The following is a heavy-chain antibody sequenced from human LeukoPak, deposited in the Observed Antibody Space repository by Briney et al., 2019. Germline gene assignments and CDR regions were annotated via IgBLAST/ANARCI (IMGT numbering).Heavy chain of an antibody. CDR1: GFTFSGYA. J-gene: IGHJ4*02. V-gene: IGHV3-30-3*01. D-gene: IGHD3-3*01. Sequence: GGSLRLSCAASGFTFSGYAMHWVRQAPGKGLEWVAVISYDGGKTYYADSVKGRFTISRDNSKSTLYLQMNSLRSEDTAVYYCARGFNDFWSGSQLEYWGQGTLVTVSS. CDR3: ARGFNDFWSGSQLEY. CDR2: ISYDGGKT.